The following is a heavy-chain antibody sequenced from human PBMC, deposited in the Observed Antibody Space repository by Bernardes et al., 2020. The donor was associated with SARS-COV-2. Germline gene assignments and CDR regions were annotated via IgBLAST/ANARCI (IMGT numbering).Heavy chain of an antibody. V-gene: IGHV4-34*01. Sequence: PETLSLTCPVYGGSSSGYYSSWNRQPPGKGLEWIGEINHSGSTNYNPSLKSRVTIPVDTPKNQFSLKLSSVTAADTPVYYCAGGVVVPADMSFGRRGDWFDPWGQRTLVTVSS. CDR2: INHSGST. CDR1: GGSSSGYY. CDR3: AGGVVVPADMSFGRRGDWFDP. J-gene: IGHJ5*02. D-gene: IGHD2-2*01.